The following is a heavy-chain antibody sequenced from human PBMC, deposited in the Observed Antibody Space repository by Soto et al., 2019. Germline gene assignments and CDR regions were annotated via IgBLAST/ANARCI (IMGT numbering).Heavy chain of an antibody. Sequence: ASVKVCCKVSGYTLTELSMHWVRQAPGKGLEWMGGFDPEDGETIYAQKFQGRVTMTEDTSTDTAYMELSSLRSEDTAVYYCATAPNYYDSSGYRIFDYWGQGTLVTVSS. J-gene: IGHJ4*02. CDR1: GYTLTELS. D-gene: IGHD3-22*01. CDR3: ATAPNYYDSSGYRIFDY. V-gene: IGHV1-24*01. CDR2: FDPEDGET.